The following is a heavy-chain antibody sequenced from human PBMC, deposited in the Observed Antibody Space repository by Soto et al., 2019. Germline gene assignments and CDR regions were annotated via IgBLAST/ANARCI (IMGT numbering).Heavy chain of an antibody. V-gene: IGHV2-5*02. CDR2: IYWDDDK. J-gene: IGHJ5*01. Sequence: QITLKESGPTRGKPTQTLTLTCTVSEFSLSTSGVGVGWIRQPPGKALEWLALIYWDDDKRYSPSLKTRLTITKDTSKNQVVLTMTNMDPVDTATSYCAHSLWRGYKAWFDSWGQGTLVTVSS. D-gene: IGHD3-3*01. CDR1: EFSLSTSGVG. CDR3: AHSLWRGYKAWFDS.